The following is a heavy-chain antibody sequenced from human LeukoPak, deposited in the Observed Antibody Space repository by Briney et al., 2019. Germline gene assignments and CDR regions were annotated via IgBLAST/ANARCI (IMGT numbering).Heavy chain of an antibody. J-gene: IGHJ5*02. Sequence: PGGSLRLSCAASGFTFSSYWMTWVRQAPGKGLEWVANIKEDGSEKHYVDSVKGRFTISRDNAKNSLYLQMNSLRAEDTAVYYCARGVGSSWPGWFDPWGQGTLVTVSS. CDR2: IKEDGSEK. CDR3: ARGVGSSWPGWFDP. V-gene: IGHV3-7*02. CDR1: GFTFSSYW. D-gene: IGHD6-13*01.